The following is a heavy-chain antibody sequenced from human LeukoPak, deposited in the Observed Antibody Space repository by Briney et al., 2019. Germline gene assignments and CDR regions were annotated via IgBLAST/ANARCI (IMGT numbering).Heavy chain of an antibody. CDR1: GGTFSSYA. D-gene: IGHD3-10*01. Sequence: SVKVSCQASGGTFSSYAISWVRQAPGQGLEWMGGIIPIFGTANYAQKFQGRVTITADESTSTAYMELSSLRSEDTALYYCAREGRVEWWLSMVRGVIKVSWLDPWGQGTLVTVSS. CDR2: IIPIFGTA. V-gene: IGHV1-69*13. J-gene: IGHJ5*02. CDR3: AREGRVEWWLSMVRGVIKVSWLDP.